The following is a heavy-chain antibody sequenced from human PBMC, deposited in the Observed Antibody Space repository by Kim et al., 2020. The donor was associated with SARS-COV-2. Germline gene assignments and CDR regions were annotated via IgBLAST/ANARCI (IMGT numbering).Heavy chain of an antibody. Sequence: GGSLRLSCAASGFTFSSYGMHWVRQAPGKGLEWVAVISYDGSNKYYADSVKGRFTISRDNSKNTLYLQMNSLRAEDTAVYYCAKDQVSAGGSSSWFPDLTPALRFDYWGQGTLVTVSS. J-gene: IGHJ4*02. D-gene: IGHD6-13*01. CDR3: AKDQVSAGGSSSWFPDLTPALRFDY. CDR2: ISYDGSNK. V-gene: IGHV3-30*18. CDR1: GFTFSSYG.